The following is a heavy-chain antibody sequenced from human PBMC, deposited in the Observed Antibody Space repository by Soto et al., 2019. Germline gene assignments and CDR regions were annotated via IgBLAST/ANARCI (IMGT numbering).Heavy chain of an antibody. Sequence: QVQLQESGPGVVRSSQTLSLTCTVSGNPIRVDDHYWKWLRQSPGRGLGWIGYISYSGGTNYNPSLNCCVTMSIDPSRTQFSLELGSVPAADTAVYYCARDKVYYVSGYWSTNGPFEHWCQGSLISVS. CDR1: GNPIRVDDHY. J-gene: IGHJ4*02. CDR2: ISYSGGT. D-gene: IGHD3-10*01. CDR3: ARDKVYYVSGYWSTNGPFEH. V-gene: IGHV4-30-4*01.